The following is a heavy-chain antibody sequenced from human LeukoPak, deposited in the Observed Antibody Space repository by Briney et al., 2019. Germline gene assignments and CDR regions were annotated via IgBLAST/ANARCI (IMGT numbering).Heavy chain of an antibody. CDR3: AKDIIPYYYGSGLDY. D-gene: IGHD3-10*01. Sequence: GGSLRLSCAASGFTFDDYAMHWVRQAPGKGLEWVSLISGDGGSTYYADSVKGRFTISRDNSKNSLYLQMNSLRTEDTALYYCAKDIIPYYYGSGLDYWGQGTLVTVSS. CDR1: GFTFDDYA. J-gene: IGHJ4*02. V-gene: IGHV3-43*02. CDR2: ISGDGGST.